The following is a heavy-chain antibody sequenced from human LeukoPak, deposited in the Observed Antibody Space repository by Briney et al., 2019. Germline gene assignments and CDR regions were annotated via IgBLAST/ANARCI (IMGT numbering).Heavy chain of an antibody. V-gene: IGHV3-23*01. Sequence: GGSLRLYCAASGFTFSGYAMGWVRQDPGKGLERVSGISIGGDYTYYEDSVQGRFTISRDNSKNTLFLQISNLRAEDTAKYYCAKLHSATITADFDNWGQGSLVIVSS. J-gene: IGHJ4*02. CDR2: ISIGGDYT. D-gene: IGHD1-14*01. CDR1: GFTFSGYA. CDR3: AKLHSATITADFDN.